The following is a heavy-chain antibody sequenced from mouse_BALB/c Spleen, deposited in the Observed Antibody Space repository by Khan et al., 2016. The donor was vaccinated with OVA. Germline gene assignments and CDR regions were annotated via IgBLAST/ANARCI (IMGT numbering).Heavy chain of an antibody. Sequence: VQLQQSGAELVKSGATVKLSCTASGHNIKDSYMHWLKQWPEQGLEWIGRIDPSTGNTKYDPNFQGQATISAATSSNTAYLQLSSLRSEDTAVYYCARLARKWGQGTTLTVSS. CDR3: ARLARK. J-gene: IGHJ2*01. V-gene: IGHV14-3*02. CDR2: IDPSTGNT. CDR1: GHNIKDSY.